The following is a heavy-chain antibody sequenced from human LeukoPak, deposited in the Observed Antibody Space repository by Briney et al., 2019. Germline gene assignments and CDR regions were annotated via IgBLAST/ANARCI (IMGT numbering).Heavy chain of an antibody. V-gene: IGHV3-11*01. CDR3: ARRAGAYSHPYDY. J-gene: IGHJ4*02. CDR1: GFTFSNYY. Sequence: GSLRLSCAASGFTFSNYYMSWIRQAPGKGLEWVSYISSSGNPIYYADSVKGRFTISRDNSKNTLYLQMNSLRADDTAVYYCARRAGAYSHPYDYWGQGTLVTVSS. D-gene: IGHD4/OR15-4a*01. CDR2: ISSSGNPI.